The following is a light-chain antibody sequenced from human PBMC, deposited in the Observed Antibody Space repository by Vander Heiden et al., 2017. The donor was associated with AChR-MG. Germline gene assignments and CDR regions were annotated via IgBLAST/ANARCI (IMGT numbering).Light chain of an antibody. J-gene: IGLJ7*01. CDR2: SNI. CDR3: QSYDNSLNGPV. CDR1: SSNIGAGSD. Sequence: QSVLTQPPPVSVAPGQRVTISCTGSSSNIGAGSDVHWYQQLPGTAPKLLIFSNINRPSGVPDRFSGSKSGTSASLAITGLQADDEADYFCQSYDNSLNGPVFGGGTQLAVI. V-gene: IGLV1-40*01.